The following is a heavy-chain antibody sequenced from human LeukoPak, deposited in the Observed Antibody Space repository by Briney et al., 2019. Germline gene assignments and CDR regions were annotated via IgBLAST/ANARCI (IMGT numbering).Heavy chain of an antibody. V-gene: IGHV3-53*01. J-gene: IGHJ4*02. CDR2: IYSGGST. CDR1: GFTVSSNY. D-gene: IGHD6-19*01. Sequence: GESLKISCAASGFTVSSNYMSWVRQAPGKGLEWVSVIYSGGSTYYADSVKGRFTISRDNSKNTLYLQMNSLRAEDTAVYYCARDIGSGWYDYWGQGTLVTVSS. CDR3: ARDIGSGWYDY.